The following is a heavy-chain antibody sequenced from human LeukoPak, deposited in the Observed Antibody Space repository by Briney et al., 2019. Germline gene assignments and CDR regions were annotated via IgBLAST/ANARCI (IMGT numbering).Heavy chain of an antibody. CDR1: GFSLSDYY. Sequence: GGSLRLSCAASGFSLSDYYMSWIRQAPGKGLEWVSYISSSSSSSYTNYADSVKGRFTISRDNSKNTLYLQMNSVRAEDTAVYYCAREVVGHVDTAMVLDYWGQGTLVTVSS. V-gene: IGHV3-11*06. CDR3: AREVVGHVDTAMVLDY. D-gene: IGHD5-18*01. J-gene: IGHJ4*02. CDR2: ISSSSSSSYT.